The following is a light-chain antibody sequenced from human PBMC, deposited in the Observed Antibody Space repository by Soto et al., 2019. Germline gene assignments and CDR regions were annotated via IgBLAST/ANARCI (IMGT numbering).Light chain of an antibody. J-gene: IGKJ1*01. CDR2: GAS. V-gene: IGKV3-15*01. Sequence: VMTQSPATLSVSPGERATLSCRASQSVGTNLAWYQHKPGQAPRLLIYGASTRATGIPARFSGSGSGTEFTLTISGLQSEDFAVYYCQQYNNWWTFGQGTKVEIK. CDR3: QQYNNWWT. CDR1: QSVGTN.